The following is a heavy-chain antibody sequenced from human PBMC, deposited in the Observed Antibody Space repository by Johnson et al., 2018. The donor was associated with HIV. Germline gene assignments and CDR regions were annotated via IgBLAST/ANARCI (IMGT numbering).Heavy chain of an antibody. D-gene: IGHD6-19*01. Sequence: VQLVESGGGVVQPGRSLRLSCAASAFTFSSYGMHWVRQAPGKGLEWVAVISYDGSNKYYADSVKGRFTISRDNSKNTLYLQMNSLRGEDTAVYYCARDSDQYSSGWYEQLDAFDIWCQGTMVTVSS. V-gene: IGHV3-30*03. J-gene: IGHJ3*02. CDR1: AFTFSSYG. CDR3: ARDSDQYSSGWYEQLDAFDI. CDR2: ISYDGSNK.